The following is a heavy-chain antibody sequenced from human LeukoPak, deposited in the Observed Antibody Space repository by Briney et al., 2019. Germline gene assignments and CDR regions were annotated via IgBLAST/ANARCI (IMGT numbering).Heavy chain of an antibody. J-gene: IGHJ5*02. D-gene: IGHD5-12*01. CDR1: GGSIRSLGYS. Sequence: SETLSLTCSVSGGSIRSLGYSWGWIRQPPGKGLEWIASMYYTGTTYYNPSLKSRVAMSVDTSKNQFSLNLTSVTAADTAVFYCARSVSAYAGRGWFDPWGQGTLVTVSS. CDR3: ARSVSAYAGRGWFDP. V-gene: IGHV4-39*07. CDR2: MYYTGTT.